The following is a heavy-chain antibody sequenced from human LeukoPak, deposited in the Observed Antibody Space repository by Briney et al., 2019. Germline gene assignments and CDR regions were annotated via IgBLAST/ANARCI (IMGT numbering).Heavy chain of an antibody. D-gene: IGHD4-17*01. CDR2: INHSGST. V-gene: IGHV4-34*01. CDR1: GGSFSGYY. J-gene: IGHJ6*03. CDR3: ARTDYGDYGSPYYYYMDV. Sequence: SETLSLTCAVYGGSFSGYYWSWIRQPPGKGLEWIGEINHSGSTNYNPSLKSRVTISVDTSKNQFSLKLSSVTAADTAVYYCARTDYGDYGSPYYYYMDVWGKGTTVTISS.